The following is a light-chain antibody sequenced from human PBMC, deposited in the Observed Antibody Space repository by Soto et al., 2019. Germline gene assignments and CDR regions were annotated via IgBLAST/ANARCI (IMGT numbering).Light chain of an antibody. V-gene: IGLV2-14*01. CDR2: DVS. CDR1: SSDVGAYNS. Sequence: QSALTQPASVSGSPGQSITMSCTGTSSDVGAYNSVAWYQHNPGKAPKLMIYDVSNRPSGVSSRFSGSKSANTASLSISGLQADDEADYYCSSYTSSSTLVFGTGTKLTVL. J-gene: IGLJ1*01. CDR3: SSYTSSSTLV.